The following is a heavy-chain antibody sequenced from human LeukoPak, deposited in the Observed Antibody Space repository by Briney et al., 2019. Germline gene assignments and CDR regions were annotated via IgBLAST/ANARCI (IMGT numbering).Heavy chain of an antibody. J-gene: IGHJ3*02. V-gene: IGHV1-18*04. CDR2: ISAYNGNT. Sequence: GASVKVSCKASGYTFTGYYMHWVRQAPGQGLEWMGWISAYNGNTNYAQKLQGRVTMTTDTSTSTAYMELRSLRSDDTAVYYCARSWGPDPGYYDIDDAFDIWGQGTMVTVSS. CDR1: GYTFTGYY. D-gene: IGHD3-9*01. CDR3: ARSWGPDPGYYDIDDAFDI.